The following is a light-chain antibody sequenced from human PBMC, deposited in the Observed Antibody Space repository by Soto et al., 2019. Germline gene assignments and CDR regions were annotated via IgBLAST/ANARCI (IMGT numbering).Light chain of an antibody. CDR3: QQYGSTPPVT. J-gene: IGKJ4*01. Sequence: EIVLTQSPGTLSLSPGERATLSCRASQSVSSDYLSWYQQKPGQPPRLLIYGASYRATGIPDRFSGGGSGKDFTLTISRLEAEDFAVYYCQQYGSTPPVTFGGGTKVEIK. CDR2: GAS. CDR1: QSVSSDY. V-gene: IGKV3-20*01.